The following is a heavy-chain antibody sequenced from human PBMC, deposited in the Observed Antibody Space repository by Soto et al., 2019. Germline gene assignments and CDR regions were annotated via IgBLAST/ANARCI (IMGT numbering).Heavy chain of an antibody. V-gene: IGHV3-48*01. D-gene: IGHD3-10*01. CDR3: ARDLYGSGSL. CDR2: ISNSRSTI. Sequence: GGSLRLSCAASGFIFSTYSMNWVRQAPGKGLEWVSNISNSRSTIYYADSVKGRFIISRDNAKNSLYLQMNSLRAEDTAVYYCARDLYGSGSLWGRGTLVTVSS. CDR1: GFIFSTYS. J-gene: IGHJ2*01.